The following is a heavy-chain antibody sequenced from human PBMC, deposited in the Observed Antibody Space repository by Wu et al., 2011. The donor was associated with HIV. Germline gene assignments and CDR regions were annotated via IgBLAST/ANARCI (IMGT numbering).Heavy chain of an antibody. Sequence: VQLVQSGAEVKKPGSSVKVSCKASGGSFSNYAISWVRQAPGQGLEWMGRVIPIFGTTDYAQKFQGRVTITTDESTSTAYMELSSLRSEDTAVYYCARHLPRPTGDMVRGVIITPNWFDPWGQGTLVTVSS. CDR1: GGSFSNYA. J-gene: IGHJ5*02. V-gene: IGHV1-69*05. CDR3: ARHLPRPTGDMVRGVIITPNWFDP. CDR2: VIPIFGTT. D-gene: IGHD3-10*01.